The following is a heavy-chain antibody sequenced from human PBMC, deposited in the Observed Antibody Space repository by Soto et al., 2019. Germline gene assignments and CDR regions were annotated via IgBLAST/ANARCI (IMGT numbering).Heavy chain of an antibody. D-gene: IGHD3-10*01. CDR1: GFTFSSYA. Sequence: EVQLLESGGGLVQPGGSLRLSCAASGFTFSSYAMSWVRQAPGKGLEWVSAISGSGGSTYYADSVKGRFTISRDNSKNTLYPQMNSLRAEDTAVYYCAKDQWDYGRYGMDVWGQGTTVTVSS. V-gene: IGHV3-23*01. CDR3: AKDQWDYGRYGMDV. CDR2: ISGSGGST. J-gene: IGHJ6*02.